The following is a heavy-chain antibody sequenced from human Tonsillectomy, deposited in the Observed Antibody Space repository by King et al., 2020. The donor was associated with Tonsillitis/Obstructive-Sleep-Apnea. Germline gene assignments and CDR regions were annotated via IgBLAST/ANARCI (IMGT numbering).Heavy chain of an antibody. V-gene: IGHV3-21*01. J-gene: IGHJ4*02. CDR2: ISSSSSYI. CDR3: ARDTRVVPATRNDY. Sequence: VQLVESGGGLVKPGGSLRLSCAASGFTFSSYSMNWVRQAPGKGLEWVSSISSSSSYIYYADSVKGRFTISRDNAKNSLYLQMNSLRAEDTAVYYCARDTRVVPATRNDYWGQGTLVTVSS. CDR1: GFTFSSYS. D-gene: IGHD2-15*01.